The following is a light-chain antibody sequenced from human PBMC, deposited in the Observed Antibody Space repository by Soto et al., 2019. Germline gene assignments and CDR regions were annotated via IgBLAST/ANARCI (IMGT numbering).Light chain of an antibody. CDR2: EDD. CDR1: SGRIASNY. V-gene: IGLV6-57*04. Sequence: NFMLTQPHSVSGSPGNTVTISCTRSSGRIASNYVQWYQQRPGSVPTIVIYEDDQRLSGVPDRFSGSVDSSSNSASLIISGLKSEDEAYYYCQSYDSAAFVVFGGGTQLTVL. CDR3: QSYDSAAFVV. J-gene: IGLJ2*01.